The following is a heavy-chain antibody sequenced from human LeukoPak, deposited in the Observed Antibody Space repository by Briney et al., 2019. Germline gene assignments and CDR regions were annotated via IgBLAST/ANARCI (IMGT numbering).Heavy chain of an antibody. CDR2: ISCSGGST. CDR1: GFTFSSYA. Sequence: PGGSLRLSCEASGFTFSSYAMSWVRQAPGKGLEWVSAISCSGGSTYYADSVKGRFTISRDNSKNTLYLQMNSLRAEDTAVYYCAKAGYCSSTSCYRNHGMNVWGQGTTVTVFS. CDR3: AKAGYCSSTSCYRNHGMNV. D-gene: IGHD2-2*02. J-gene: IGHJ6*02. V-gene: IGHV3-23*01.